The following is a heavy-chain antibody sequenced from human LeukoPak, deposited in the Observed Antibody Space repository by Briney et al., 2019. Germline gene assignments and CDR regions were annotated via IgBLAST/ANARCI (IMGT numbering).Heavy chain of an antibody. J-gene: IGHJ5*02. D-gene: IGHD4-17*01. V-gene: IGHV3-23*01. CDR2: IHTSGDT. Sequence: PGGSLRLSCAASGFTFNNYVMNWVRQAPGKGLEWVSAIHTSGDTCYADSVKGRFTISRDTSKNTLYLQINSLRVEDTAVYYCIVFGDSNHWGQGTLVTVSS. CDR1: GFTFNNYV. CDR3: IVFGDSNH.